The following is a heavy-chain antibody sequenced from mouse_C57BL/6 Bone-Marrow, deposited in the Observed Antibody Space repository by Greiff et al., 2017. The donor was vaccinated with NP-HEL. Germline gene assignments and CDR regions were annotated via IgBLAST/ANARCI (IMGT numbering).Heavy chain of an antibody. V-gene: IGHV5-16*01. CDR3: ARETLSSYVDWYFDV. D-gene: IGHD1-1*01. CDR2: INYDGSST. Sequence: EVQRVESEGGLVQPGSSMKLSCTASGFTFSDYYMAWVRQVPEKGLEWVANINYDGSSTYYLDSLKSRFIISRDNAKNILYLQMSSLKSEDTATYYCARETLSSYVDWYFDVWCTGTTVTVSS. CDR1: GFTFSDYY. J-gene: IGHJ1*03.